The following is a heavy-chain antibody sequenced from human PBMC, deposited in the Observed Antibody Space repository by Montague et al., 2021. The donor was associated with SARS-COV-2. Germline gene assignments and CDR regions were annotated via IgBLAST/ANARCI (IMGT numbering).Heavy chain of an antibody. CDR1: RGSFHIFS. V-gene: IGHV4-34*01. CDR3: ARGTRVVGITAGFSY. J-gene: IGHJ4*02. CDR2: IDHRGNT. D-gene: IGHD2-21*01. Sequence: SETLSLTCAVYRGSFHIFSWGWIRQSPEKGLEWIGEIDHRGNTNYNPSLKSRVTISVDTSKNQFSLNLTSVTAADTAIYYCARGTRVVGITAGFSYWGQGTQVAVSS.